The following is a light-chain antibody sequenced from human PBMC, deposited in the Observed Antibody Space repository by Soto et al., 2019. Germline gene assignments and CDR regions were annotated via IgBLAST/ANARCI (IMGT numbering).Light chain of an antibody. CDR2: KAS. V-gene: IGKV1-5*03. CDR1: QTISSW. J-gene: IGKJ1*01. CDR3: QHYNSYSEA. Sequence: EIQMTQSPSTLSGSVGYRVTITCRASQTISSWLAWYQQKPGKAPKLLIYKASTLKSGVPSRFSGSGSGTEFTLTISSLQPDDFATYYCQHYNSYSEAFGQRTKV.